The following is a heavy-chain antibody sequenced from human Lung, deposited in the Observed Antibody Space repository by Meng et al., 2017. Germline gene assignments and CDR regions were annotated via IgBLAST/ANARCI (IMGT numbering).Heavy chain of an antibody. CDR2: IYHSGRT. Sequence: QVQLQESGPGLVKPSATLALTCAVFGGSISSRNWWSWVRQSPGKGLEWIGEIYHSGRTNYNPSLESRVTISLDKSQNHFSLKVKSVTAADTAVYYCVRGGQDQAYYDFWSGPFNPWGQGTLVTVSS. V-gene: IGHV4-4*02. D-gene: IGHD3-3*01. CDR1: GGSISSRNW. J-gene: IGHJ5*02. CDR3: VRGGQDQAYYDFWSGPFNP.